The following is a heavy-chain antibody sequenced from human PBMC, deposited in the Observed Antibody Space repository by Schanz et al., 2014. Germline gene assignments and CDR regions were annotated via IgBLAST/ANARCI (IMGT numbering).Heavy chain of an antibody. CDR2: ISGSGGDT. V-gene: IGHV3-23*04. CDR3: AKGQLLSYYFDY. Sequence: EVQLVESGGGLIQPGGSLRLSCAASGFNVSGNFMSWVRQAPGKGLEWVSAISGSGGDTYYADSVKGRFTISRDNSKNTLYLQMNSLRAEDTAVYYCAKGQLLSYYFDYWGQGTLVAVSS. CDR1: GFNVSGNF. D-gene: IGHD2-21*01. J-gene: IGHJ4*02.